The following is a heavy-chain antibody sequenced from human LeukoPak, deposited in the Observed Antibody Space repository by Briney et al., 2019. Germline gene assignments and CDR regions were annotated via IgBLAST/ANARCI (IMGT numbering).Heavy chain of an antibody. CDR1: GFTFSSYW. D-gene: IGHD2-2*01. Sequence: PGGSLRLSCAASGFTFSSYWTSWVRQAPGKGLEWVANMKQDGSEKYYVDSVKGRFTISRDNAKNSLYLQMNSLRAEDTAVYYCAREVPTRVWGQGTLVTVSS. CDR2: MKQDGSEK. J-gene: IGHJ4*02. V-gene: IGHV3-7*01. CDR3: AREVPTRV.